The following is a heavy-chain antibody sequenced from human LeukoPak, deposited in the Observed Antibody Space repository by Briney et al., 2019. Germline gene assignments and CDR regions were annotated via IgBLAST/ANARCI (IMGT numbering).Heavy chain of an antibody. J-gene: IGHJ4*02. CDR2: IRNKANSHTT. Sequence: GRSLRLSCAASGFTFSDRYMDWVRQAPGKGLEWVGRIRNKANSHTTEYAASVKGRFTVSRDDSKNSLYLQMNSLKTEDTAVYYCARGSYSGYGVDYWGQGTLVTVSS. D-gene: IGHD5-12*01. CDR1: GFTFSDRY. V-gene: IGHV3-72*01. CDR3: ARGSYSGYGVDY.